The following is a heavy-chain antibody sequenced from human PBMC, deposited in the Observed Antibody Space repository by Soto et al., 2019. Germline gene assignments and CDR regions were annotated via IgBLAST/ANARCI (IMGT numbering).Heavy chain of an antibody. J-gene: IGHJ5*02. Sequence: PGGSLRLSCAAAGFSFIGSRMNWIRQAPGKRPEWLSYINTGSTNIKYADSVKGRFTISRDDAKQSLFLQLNSLRVEDTAVYYCAKETRGWLDTWGQGTLVTVSS. CDR2: INTGSTNI. CDR1: GFSFIGSR. CDR3: AKETRGWLDT. V-gene: IGHV3-48*01.